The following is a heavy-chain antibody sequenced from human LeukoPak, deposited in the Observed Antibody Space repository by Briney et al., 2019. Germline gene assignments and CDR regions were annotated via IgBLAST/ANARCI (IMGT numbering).Heavy chain of an antibody. CDR2: IYHSGSG. J-gene: IGHJ5*02. Sequence: LETLSLTCSVSGDSITNGIYYWGWVRQPPGRGLEWIGNIYHSGSGHYNPSLKSRVTISVDTSKNHFFLKMTSVTAADTGVYYCARGPRDWLIVGWFDPWGQGTPVTVSS. CDR3: ARGPRDWLIVGWFDP. V-gene: IGHV4-39*02. D-gene: IGHD3-9*01. CDR1: GDSITNGIYY.